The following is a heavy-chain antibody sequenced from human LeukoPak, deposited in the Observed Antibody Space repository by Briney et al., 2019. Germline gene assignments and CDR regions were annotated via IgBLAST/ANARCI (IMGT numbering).Heavy chain of an antibody. CDR2: IYPGDSDT. J-gene: IGHJ6*02. Sequence: GESLKISCKGSGYSFTSYWIGWVRQMPGKGLEWMGIIYPGDSDTRYSPSFQGQVTISADESISTAYLQWSSLKASDTAMYYCARSQAPYYDFWSGYYEGYGMDVWGQGTTVTVSS. CDR3: ARSQAPYYDFWSGYYEGYGMDV. V-gene: IGHV5-51*01. CDR1: GYSFTSYW. D-gene: IGHD3-3*01.